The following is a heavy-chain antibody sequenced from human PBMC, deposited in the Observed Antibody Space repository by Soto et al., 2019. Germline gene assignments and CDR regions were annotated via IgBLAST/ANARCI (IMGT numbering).Heavy chain of an antibody. CDR3: AKESEQQLVWYYFDY. Sequence: PGGSLRLSCAASGFTFSSYGMHWVRQAPGKGLEWVAVISYDGSNKYYADSVKGRFTISGDNSKNTLYLQMNSLRAEDTAVYYCAKESEQQLVWYYFDYWGQGTLVTVSS. J-gene: IGHJ4*02. V-gene: IGHV3-30*18. CDR2: ISYDGSNK. CDR1: GFTFSSYG. D-gene: IGHD6-13*01.